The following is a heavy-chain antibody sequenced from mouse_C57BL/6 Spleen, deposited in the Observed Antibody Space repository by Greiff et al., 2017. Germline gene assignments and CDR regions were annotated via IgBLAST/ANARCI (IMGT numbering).Heavy chain of an antibody. CDR2: INPSTGGT. V-gene: IGHV1-42*01. CDR3: ALRQLRLLAMDY. CDR1: GYSFTGYY. D-gene: IGHD3-2*02. J-gene: IGHJ4*01. Sequence: VHVKQSGPELVKPGASVKISCKASGYSFTGYYMNWVKQSPEKSLEWIGEINPSTGGTTYNQKFKAKATLTVDKSSSTAYMQLKSLTSEDSAVYYCALRQLRLLAMDYWGQGTSVTVSS.